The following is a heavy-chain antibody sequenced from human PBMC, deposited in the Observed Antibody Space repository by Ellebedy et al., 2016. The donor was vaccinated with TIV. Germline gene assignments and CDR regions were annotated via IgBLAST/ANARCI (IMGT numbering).Heavy chain of an antibody. CDR2: FDPEDGET. V-gene: IGHV1-24*01. J-gene: IGHJ4*02. CDR3: ARGATYCGGDCYSYFDY. CDR1: GYTLTELS. Sequence: AASVKVSCKVSGYTLTELSMHWVRQAPGKGLEWMGGFDPEDGETIYAQKFQGRVTMTADTSTDTAYMELTSLRSEDTAVYYCARGATYCGGDCYSYFDYWGQGTLVTVSS. D-gene: IGHD2-21*02.